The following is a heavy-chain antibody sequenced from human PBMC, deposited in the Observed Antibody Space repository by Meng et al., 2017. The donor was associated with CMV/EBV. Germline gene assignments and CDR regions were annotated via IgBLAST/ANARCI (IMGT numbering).Heavy chain of an antibody. CDR1: CGSFSGYY. Sequence: VPLEQCGRGLLKPSVSLSLTCAVYCGSFSGYYWSWIRQPPGKGLEWIGEINHSGSTNYNPSLKSRVTISVDTSKNQFSLKLSSVTAADTAVYYCARGGNWFDPWGQGTLVTVSS. CDR2: INHSGST. J-gene: IGHJ5*02. CDR3: ARGGNWFDP. V-gene: IGHV4-34*01.